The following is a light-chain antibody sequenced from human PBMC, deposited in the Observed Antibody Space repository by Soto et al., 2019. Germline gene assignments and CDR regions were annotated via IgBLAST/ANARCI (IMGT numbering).Light chain of an antibody. CDR3: SSYSDSSTLVV. Sequence: QSALTQPASVSGSPGQLITISCTGTSSDIGDYNYVSWYQQHPLKAPKLLIYDVSNRPSGVSNRFSGSKSGNTASLTISGLQAEDEADYYCSSYSDSSTLVVFGGGTKLTVL. V-gene: IGLV2-14*03. CDR1: SSDIGDYNY. J-gene: IGLJ2*01. CDR2: DVS.